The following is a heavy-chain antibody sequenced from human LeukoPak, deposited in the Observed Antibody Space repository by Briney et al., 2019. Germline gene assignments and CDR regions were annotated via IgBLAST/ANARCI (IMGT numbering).Heavy chain of an antibody. V-gene: IGHV3-30*18. Sequence: PGRSLRLSCAASGFTFSSYSMHWVRQAPGKGLEWVAVISYDGSNKYYADSVKGRFTISRDNSKNTLYLQMNSLRAEDTAVYYCAKDRLLWFGELFTWFDPWGQGTLVTVSS. D-gene: IGHD3-10*01. CDR3: AKDRLLWFGELFTWFDP. CDR1: GFTFSSYS. CDR2: ISYDGSNK. J-gene: IGHJ5*02.